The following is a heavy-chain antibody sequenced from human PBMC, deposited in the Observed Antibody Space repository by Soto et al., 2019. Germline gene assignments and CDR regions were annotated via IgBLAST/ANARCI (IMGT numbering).Heavy chain of an antibody. CDR2: ISGSGGST. J-gene: IGHJ4*02. V-gene: IGHV3-23*01. CDR3: AKRKYCPSTTCFDY. Sequence: GASLRLSCAASGFTFSSYAMSWVRQAPGKGLEWVSAISGSGGSTYYAESVKGRFTISTDDSENTLYLQMSSLRAEDTAVYYCAKRKYCPSTTCFDYWGQGTQVNVSS. D-gene: IGHD2-2*01. CDR1: GFTFSSYA.